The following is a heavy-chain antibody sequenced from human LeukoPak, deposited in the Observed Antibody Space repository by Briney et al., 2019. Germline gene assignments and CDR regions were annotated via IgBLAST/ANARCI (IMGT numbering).Heavy chain of an antibody. CDR2: ISAYNANT. V-gene: IGHV1-18*01. Sequence: ASVKVSCKASGYTFTNYGISWVRQAPGQGLEWMGWISAYNANTNYAQKLQGRVTMTTDTSTSTAYMELRSLRSEDTAVYYCATDLEGLRFLEWLPYPPYAFDIWGQGTMVTVSS. J-gene: IGHJ3*02. CDR3: ATDLEGLRFLEWLPYPPYAFDI. D-gene: IGHD3-3*01. CDR1: GYTFTNYG.